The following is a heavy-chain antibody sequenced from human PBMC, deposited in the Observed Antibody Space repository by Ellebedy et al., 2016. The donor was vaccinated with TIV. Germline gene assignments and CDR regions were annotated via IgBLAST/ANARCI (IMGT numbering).Heavy chain of an antibody. D-gene: IGHD4/OR15-4a*01. CDR3: ARGRYPSPMVDY. CDR2: ISHTGSA. V-gene: IGHV4-34*01. J-gene: IGHJ4*02. Sequence: SETLSLXXAVYGGSFSGYYWTWIRQPPGKGLEWIGEISHTGSANYNASLNSRLIISVDTSKNQFSLKLSSVTAADTAVYYCARGRYPSPMVDYWGRGTLVTVSS. CDR1: GGSFSGYY.